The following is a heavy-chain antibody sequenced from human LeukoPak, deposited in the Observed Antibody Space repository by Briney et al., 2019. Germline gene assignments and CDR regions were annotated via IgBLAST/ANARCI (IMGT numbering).Heavy chain of an antibody. CDR3: ARRYDGSGYYPNYFDY. D-gene: IGHD3-22*01. CDR2: IYYSGST. Sequence: SETLSLTCTVSGGSISSSSYYWGWIRQPPGKGLEWIGSIYYSGSTYYNPSLKSRVTISVDTSKNQFSLKLSSVTAADTAVYYCARRYDGSGYYPNYFDYWGQGTLVTVSS. V-gene: IGHV4-39*01. CDR1: GGSISSSSYY. J-gene: IGHJ4*02.